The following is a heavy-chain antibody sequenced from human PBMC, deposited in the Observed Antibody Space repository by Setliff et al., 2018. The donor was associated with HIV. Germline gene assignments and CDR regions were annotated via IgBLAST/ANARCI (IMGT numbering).Heavy chain of an antibody. D-gene: IGHD2-15*01. Sequence: SETLSLTCTVSGASITSHYWSWIRQSAGKGLEWIGRIRLSGSTDYNPSLKSRITMSEDTSKNQFSLNLTSVTAADAAVYYCARAVDGGNYHFYYMD. CDR2: IRLSGST. V-gene: IGHV4-4*07. CDR1: GASITSHY. J-gene: IGHJ6*03. CDR3: ARAVDGGNYHFYYMD.